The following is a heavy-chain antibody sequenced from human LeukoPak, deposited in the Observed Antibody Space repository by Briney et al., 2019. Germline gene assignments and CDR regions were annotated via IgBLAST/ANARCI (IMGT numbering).Heavy chain of an antibody. CDR1: GFTFSSYW. J-gene: IGHJ4*02. Sequence: GGSLRLSCAASGFTFSSYWMTWVRQAPGKGLEWVANIKQDGSEKYYVDSVKGRFTISRDNAKNSLSLKMKSLRAEDAAVYYCASGDYLDYWGQGTLVTVSS. CDR3: ASGDYLDY. CDR2: IKQDGSEK. V-gene: IGHV3-7*02.